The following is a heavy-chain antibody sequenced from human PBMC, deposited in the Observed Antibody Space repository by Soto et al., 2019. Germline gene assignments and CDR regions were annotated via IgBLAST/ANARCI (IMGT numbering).Heavy chain of an antibody. CDR2: IYYSGST. CDR1: GGSVSSGSYY. D-gene: IGHD5-12*01. Sequence: PSETLSLTCTVSGGSVSSGSYYWSWIRQPPGKGLEWIGYIYYSGSTNYNPSLKSRVTISVDTSKNQFSLKLSSVTAADTAVYYCARVTISGYDRYYFDYWGQGTLVTVSS. CDR3: ARVTISGYDRYYFDY. V-gene: IGHV4-61*01. J-gene: IGHJ4*02.